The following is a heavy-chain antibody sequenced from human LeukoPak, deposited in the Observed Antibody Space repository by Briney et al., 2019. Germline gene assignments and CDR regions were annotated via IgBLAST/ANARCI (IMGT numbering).Heavy chain of an antibody. V-gene: IGHV3-74*01. D-gene: IGHD6-19*01. CDR1: GFTFSSYW. Sequence: PGGSLRLSCAASGFTFSSYWMHWVRQTPGKGLVWVSLIDSDGSGPTYADSAKGRFTISRDNSKNTLYLQMNSLRAEDTAVYYCARDSIAVTGDFDFWGQGTLVTVSS. CDR2: IDSDGSGP. CDR3: ARDSIAVTGDFDF. J-gene: IGHJ4*02.